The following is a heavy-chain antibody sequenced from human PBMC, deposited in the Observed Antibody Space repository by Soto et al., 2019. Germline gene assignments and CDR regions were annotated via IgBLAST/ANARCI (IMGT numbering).Heavy chain of an antibody. D-gene: IGHD5-12*01. CDR1: GDSVSSNSAS. CDR3: AKGDNRGPKTGYALDP. CDR2: SYFRSKWYN. J-gene: IGHJ5*02. Sequence: SQTLSLTCALSGDSVSSNSASWNWSRQSPSRGLEWLGRSYFRSKWYNDYAVSVKSRIIINTDTSNNQSSLQLNSVTPEDTAVYFCAKGDNRGPKTGYALDPWGQGIMVTVAS. V-gene: IGHV6-1*01.